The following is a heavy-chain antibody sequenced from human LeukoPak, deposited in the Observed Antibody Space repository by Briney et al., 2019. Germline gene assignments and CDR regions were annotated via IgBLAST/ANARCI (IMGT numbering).Heavy chain of an antibody. V-gene: IGHV4-59*01. Sequence: SETLSLTCTVSGGSISGYYWSWIRQPPGKGLEWIGYIYYSGSTNYNPSLKSRVTISVDTSKNQFSLKLSSVTAADTAVYYCARDAYSGSDRDAFDIWGQGTMVTVSS. CDR2: IYYSGST. J-gene: IGHJ3*02. CDR1: GGSISGYY. CDR3: ARDAYSGSDRDAFDI. D-gene: IGHD1-26*01.